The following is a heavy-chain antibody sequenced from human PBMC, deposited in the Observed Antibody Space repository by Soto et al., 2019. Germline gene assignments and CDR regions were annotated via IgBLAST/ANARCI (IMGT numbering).Heavy chain of an antibody. J-gene: IGHJ4*02. CDR3: ARAGAYTSSPPGH. D-gene: IGHD6-13*01. Sequence: EVQLVESGGGLVQPGGSLRLSCAASGFTFSSYWMHWVRQAPGKGLVWVSRINSDGSSTSYADSVKGRFTISRDNAKNTLYLQMNSLSAQDTAVYYYARAGAYTSSPPGHWGQGALVTVSS. CDR1: GFTFSSYW. CDR2: INSDGSST. V-gene: IGHV3-74*01.